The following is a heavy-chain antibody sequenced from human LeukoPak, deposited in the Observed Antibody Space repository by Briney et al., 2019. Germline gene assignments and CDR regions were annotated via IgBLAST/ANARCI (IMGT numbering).Heavy chain of an antibody. CDR1: GYTFTGYY. V-gene: IGHV1-2*02. CDR2: INPNGGGT. J-gene: IGHJ5*02. D-gene: IGHD3-22*01. Sequence: ASVTVSCKASGYTFTGYYMHWVRQAPGQGLEWMGWINPNGGGTNYAQKFQGRVTMTRDTSISTAYMELSRLRSDDTAVYYCARELDSSGQNWFDPWGQGTLVTVSS. CDR3: ARELDSSGQNWFDP.